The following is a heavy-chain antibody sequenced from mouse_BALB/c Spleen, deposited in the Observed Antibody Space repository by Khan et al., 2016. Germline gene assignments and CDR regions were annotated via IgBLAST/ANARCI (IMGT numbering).Heavy chain of an antibody. Sequence: EVQLQESGPGLVKPSQSLSLTCTVTGYSITSDYAWHWIRQFPGNKLEWMGYISYSGSTSYNPSLKSRISITRDTSKNQFFLQLNSVTTEDTATYYCARSNNYGNSTAWFVYWGQGTLVTVSA. V-gene: IGHV3-2*02. J-gene: IGHJ3*01. D-gene: IGHD1-1*01. CDR2: ISYSGST. CDR3: ARSNNYGNSTAWFVY. CDR1: GYSITSDYA.